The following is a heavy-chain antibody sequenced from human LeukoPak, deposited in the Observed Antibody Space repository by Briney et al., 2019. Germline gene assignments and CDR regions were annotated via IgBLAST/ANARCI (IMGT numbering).Heavy chain of an antibody. V-gene: IGHV4-59*03. Sequence: SETLSLTCTVSGDSISGYSWSWIRQPPGGGLEWIGYIYYSGDTAYNPSLKSRVTMSVDTSKKQLSLMLRSVTTADTAVYYCAGGSYDILTGYYISPFDYWGQGTLVTVSS. CDR2: IYYSGDT. CDR1: GDSISGYS. CDR3: AGGSYDILTGYYISPFDY. J-gene: IGHJ4*02. D-gene: IGHD3-9*01.